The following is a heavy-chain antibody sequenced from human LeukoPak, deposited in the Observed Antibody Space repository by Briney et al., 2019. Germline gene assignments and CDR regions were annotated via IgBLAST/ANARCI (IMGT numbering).Heavy chain of an antibody. J-gene: IGHJ4*02. CDR1: GFTFSNYW. CDR3: ARSSFPYYFDY. D-gene: IGHD3-16*01. Sequence: GGSLRLSCAASGFTFSNYWMHWVRQDPGKGLVWVSFINPDGSTTNYADSVQGRFTISRDNAKNTLDLLMNSLRAEDTAVYYCARSSFPYYFDYWGQGALVTVSS. CDR2: INPDGSTT. V-gene: IGHV3-74*01.